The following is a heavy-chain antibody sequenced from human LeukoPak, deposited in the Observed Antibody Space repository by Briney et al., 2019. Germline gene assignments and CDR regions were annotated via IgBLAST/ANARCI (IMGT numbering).Heavy chain of an antibody. CDR2: INHSGST. V-gene: IGHV4-30-2*01. J-gene: IGHJ5*02. Sequence: SQTLSLTCTVSGGSISSGGYYWSWIRQPPGKGLEWIGEINHSGSTNYNPSLKSRVTISVDTSKNQFSLKLSSVTAADTAVYYCARRPLGDDFWSGYYRLSWFDPWGQGTLVTVSS. D-gene: IGHD3-3*01. CDR1: GGSISSGGYY. CDR3: ARRPLGDDFWSGYYRLSWFDP.